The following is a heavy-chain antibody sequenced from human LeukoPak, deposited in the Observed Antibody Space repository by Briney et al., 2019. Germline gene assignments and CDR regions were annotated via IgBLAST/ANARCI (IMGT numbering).Heavy chain of an antibody. Sequence: SETLSLTCTVSGYSISSGYYWGWIRQPPGKGLEWIGSIYHSGSTYYNPSLKSRVTISVDTSKNQFSLKLSSVTAADTAVYYCARAPAAARNAFDIWGQGTMVTVSS. V-gene: IGHV4-38-2*02. D-gene: IGHD6-13*01. J-gene: IGHJ3*02. CDR2: IYHSGST. CDR1: GYSISSGYY. CDR3: ARAPAAARNAFDI.